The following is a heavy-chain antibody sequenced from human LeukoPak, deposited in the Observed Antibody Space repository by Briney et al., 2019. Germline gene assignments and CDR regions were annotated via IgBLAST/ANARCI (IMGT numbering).Heavy chain of an antibody. J-gene: IGHJ4*02. Sequence: PSETLSLTCTVSGGSISSDYWSWIRQPPGKGLEWIGEIYHSGSTNYNPSLKSRVTISVDKSKNQFSLKLSSVTAADTAVYYCARVAGYYDSSGYYYVIDYWGQGTLVTVSS. V-gene: IGHV4-59*12. CDR3: ARVAGYYDSSGYYYVIDY. CDR1: GGSISSDY. CDR2: IYHSGST. D-gene: IGHD3-22*01.